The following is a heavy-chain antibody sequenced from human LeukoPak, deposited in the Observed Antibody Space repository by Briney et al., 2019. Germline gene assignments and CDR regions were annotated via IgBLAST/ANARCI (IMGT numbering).Heavy chain of an antibody. Sequence: PGGSLRLSCAASGFTFSSYDMSWVRQAPGKGLEWVSAISGSGGSTYYADSVKGRFTISRDNSKNTLYLQMNSLRAEDTAVYYCATADQLLWFGELSYYFDYWGQGTLVTVSS. CDR3: ATADQLLWFGELSYYFDY. CDR2: ISGSGGST. CDR1: GFTFSSYD. J-gene: IGHJ4*02. D-gene: IGHD3-10*01. V-gene: IGHV3-23*01.